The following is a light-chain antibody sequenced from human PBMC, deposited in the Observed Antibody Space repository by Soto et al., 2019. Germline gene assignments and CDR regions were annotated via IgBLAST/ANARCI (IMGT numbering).Light chain of an antibody. J-gene: IGLJ2*01. CDR3: SSYTSSSTPVV. CDR2: EGT. CDR1: NSDVGNYNV. V-gene: IGLV2-14*02. Sequence: QSALTQPASVSGSPGQSITISCTGTNSDVGNYNVVSWYQQHPGKAPKLMIYEGTKRPSGVSNRFSGSKSGNTASLTISGLQAEDEADYYCSSYTSSSTPVVFGGGTKLTVL.